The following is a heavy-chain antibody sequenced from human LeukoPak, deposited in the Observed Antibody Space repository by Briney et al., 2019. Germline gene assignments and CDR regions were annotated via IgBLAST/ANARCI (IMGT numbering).Heavy chain of an antibody. CDR1: GITFMSYA. J-gene: IGHJ4*02. CDR3: ARQGGWYEN. D-gene: IGHD6-19*01. CDR2: ISYDGSNK. Sequence: GGSLRLSCAASGITFMSYAMHWVRQAPGKGLEWVAVISYDGSNKYYADSVKGRFTISRDNSKDTLYLQMNSLRVEDTAVYYCARQGGWYENWGQGTLVTVSS. V-gene: IGHV3-30-3*01.